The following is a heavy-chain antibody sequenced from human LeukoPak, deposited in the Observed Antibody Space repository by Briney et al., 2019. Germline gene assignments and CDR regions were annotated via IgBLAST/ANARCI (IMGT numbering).Heavy chain of an antibody. J-gene: IGHJ2*01. CDR1: GFSLKTYG. V-gene: IGHV3-7*01. CDR3: VCERSVLYLVRMTNGFFDL. CDR2: INQDGSEM. Sequence: GGSLRLSCAVSGFSLKTYGMSWVRQAPGKGLEWLANINQDGSEMYYVDSVKGRFTISRDNGKNSLYLQINSLRADDTAVYYCVCERSVLYLVRMTNGFFDLWGRGTLVTVSS. D-gene: IGHD2-2*01.